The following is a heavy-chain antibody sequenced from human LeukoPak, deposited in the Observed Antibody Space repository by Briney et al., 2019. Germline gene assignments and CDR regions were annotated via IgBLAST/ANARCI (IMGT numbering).Heavy chain of an antibody. CDR1: GFTFGSFG. Sequence: GGSLRLSCVAHGFTFGSFGMHWVRQAPGKGLDWVAVIAYDGSDENYADSVKGRFTISRDNFKNTLYLQMNSLGPEDTAMYYCARDVMAVAGTLGFDCWGQGALVTASS. CDR3: ARDVMAVAGTLGFDC. J-gene: IGHJ4*02. D-gene: IGHD6-19*01. CDR2: IAYDGSDE. V-gene: IGHV3-30*04.